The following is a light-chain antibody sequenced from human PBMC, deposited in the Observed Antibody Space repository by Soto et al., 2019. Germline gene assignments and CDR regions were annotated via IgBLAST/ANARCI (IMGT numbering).Light chain of an antibody. Sequence: VLTQPASVSGSPGQSITISCTGTVGLVSWYQQHPGKVPKLIIYDDTKRPSGVSSRFSGSKSGNTASLTISGLQTEDEADYYCCLYVGGRTYLFGTGTKVTVL. V-gene: IGLV2-23*01. CDR3: CLYVGGRTYL. CDR1: VGL. CDR2: DDT. J-gene: IGLJ1*01.